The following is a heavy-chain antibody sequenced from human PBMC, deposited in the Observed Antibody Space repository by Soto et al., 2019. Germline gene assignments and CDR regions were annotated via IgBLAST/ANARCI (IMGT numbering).Heavy chain of an antibody. CDR1: GGSISSGGYS. J-gene: IGHJ5*02. CDR2: IYHSGST. D-gene: IGHD3-10*01. Sequence: QLQLQESGSGLVKPSQTLSLTCAVSGGSISSGGYSWSWIRQPPGKGLEWIGYIYHSGSTYYNPSLKSRVTISVDRSKTQFSLKLSSVTAADTAVYYCARTITMVRGVIRGTNWFDPWGQGTLVTVSS. CDR3: ARTITMVRGVIRGTNWFDP. V-gene: IGHV4-30-2*01.